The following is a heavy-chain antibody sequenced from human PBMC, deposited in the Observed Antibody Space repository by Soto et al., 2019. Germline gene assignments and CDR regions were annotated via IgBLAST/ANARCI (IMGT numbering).Heavy chain of an antibody. CDR2: ISTFHGSI. CDR3: ARLYSSGWPRGYFDY. V-gene: IGHV1-18*01. Sequence: ASVKVSCKAAGYTFTSHGISWVRQAPGQGLEWMGWISTFHGSINYAQKFQGRVTMTTDTSTSTAYMELRSLRSDDTAVYYCARLYSSGWPRGYFDYWGQGTPVTVSS. D-gene: IGHD6-19*01. J-gene: IGHJ4*02. CDR1: GYTFTSHG.